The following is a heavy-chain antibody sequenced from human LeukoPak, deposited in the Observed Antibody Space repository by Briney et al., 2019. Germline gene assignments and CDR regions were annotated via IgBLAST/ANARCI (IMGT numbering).Heavy chain of an antibody. J-gene: IGHJ4*02. CDR3: TKESPYAVGGTGRVYYFDY. CDR2: ISNSGRA. D-gene: IGHD1-26*01. V-gene: IGHV3-23*01. CDR1: GFTFSSYA. Sequence: GGSLRLSCAASGFTFSSYAISWVRQAPGKGLEWVLAISNSGRAYYTDPVKGRFIISRDNSKNTVHLQMNSLRVEDTAVYYCTKESPYAVGGTGRVYYFDYWGQGALVTVSS.